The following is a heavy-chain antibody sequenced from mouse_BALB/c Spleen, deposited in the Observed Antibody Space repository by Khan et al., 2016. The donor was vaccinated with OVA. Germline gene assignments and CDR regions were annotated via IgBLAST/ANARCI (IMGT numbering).Heavy chain of an antibody. CDR3: ARGAYYDAMDY. CDR2: IFTYTGQP. J-gene: IGHJ4*01. CDR1: GYTFTNYG. V-gene: IGHV9-1*02. Sequence: QSQLVQSGPELKKPGETVKISCKASGYTFTNYGVSWVKQAPGKDLKWMGWIFTYTGQPTYADDFKGRFAFSLETSASTAFLQINNLKNEDMATYFCARGAYYDAMDYWGQGTSVTVSS. D-gene: IGHD2-10*01.